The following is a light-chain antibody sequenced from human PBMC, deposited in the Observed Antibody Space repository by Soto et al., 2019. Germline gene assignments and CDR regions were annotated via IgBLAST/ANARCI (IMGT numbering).Light chain of an antibody. CDR3: NLYTSSRTLLYI. Sequence: HSALTQPASVSGSPGQSITISGTGTSSDAGGYNYVSWYQQHPGKAPKLMIYDVSNRPSGVSNRFSGSKSGNTASLTISGLQAEDEADYYCNLYTSSRTLLYIFGTGTKLTVL. J-gene: IGLJ1*01. CDR2: DVS. V-gene: IGLV2-14*01. CDR1: SSDAGGYNY.